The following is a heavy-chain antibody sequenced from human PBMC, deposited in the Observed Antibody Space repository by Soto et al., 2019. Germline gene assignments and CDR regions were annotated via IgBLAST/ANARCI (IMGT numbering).Heavy chain of an antibody. D-gene: IGHD2-2*03. Sequence: VHLVQSGAGVKKPGASVKVSCKASGYTFSAYGISWVRQAPGQGLEWVGWVSADSGNTRYAQKVQGRVTMTTDTSTSTAYMEVRSLRSDDTVVYYCVVDYKDRSGYWGHWGQGTLVTVSS. J-gene: IGHJ4*02. CDR3: VVDYKDRSGYWGH. CDR2: VSADSGNT. CDR1: GYTFSAYG. V-gene: IGHV1-18*01.